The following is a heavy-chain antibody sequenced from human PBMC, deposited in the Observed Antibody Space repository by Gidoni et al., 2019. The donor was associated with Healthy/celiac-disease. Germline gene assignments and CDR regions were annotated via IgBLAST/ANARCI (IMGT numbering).Heavy chain of an antibody. CDR3: AKGPVDDFWSGYPTWFDY. Sequence: QVQLVESGGGVVQPGRSRRLSCEAPGFTFSRYGMHWVGQAPGKGLEWVAVISYDGSKKYYADSVKGLFTISRDNSKNTLYLQMNSLRAEDTAVYYFAKGPVDDFWSGYPTWFDYWGQGTLVTVSS. V-gene: IGHV3-30*18. CDR2: ISYDGSKK. D-gene: IGHD3-3*01. J-gene: IGHJ4*02. CDR1: GFTFSRYG.